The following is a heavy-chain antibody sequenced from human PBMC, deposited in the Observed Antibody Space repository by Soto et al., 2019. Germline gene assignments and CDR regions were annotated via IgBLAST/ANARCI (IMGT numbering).Heavy chain of an antibody. CDR3: AKDPGSYSSSWYTDLYYYYGMDV. CDR2: ISGSGGST. CDR1: GFTFSSYA. V-gene: IGHV3-23*01. D-gene: IGHD6-13*01. Sequence: PGGSLRLSGAASGFTFSSYAMSWVRQAPGKGLEWVSAISGSGGSTYYADSVKGRFTISRDTSKNTLYLQMNSLRADDTAVYYCAKDPGSYSSSWYTDLYYYYGMDVSGQGTTVTVSS. J-gene: IGHJ6*02.